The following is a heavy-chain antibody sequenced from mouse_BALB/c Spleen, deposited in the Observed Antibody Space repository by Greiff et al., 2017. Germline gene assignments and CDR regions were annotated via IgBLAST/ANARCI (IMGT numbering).Heavy chain of an antibody. CDR1: GFTFSDYY. V-gene: IGHV5-4*02. J-gene: IGHJ3*01. CDR2: ISDGGSYT. Sequence: DVHLVESGGGLVKPGGSLKLSCAASGFTFSDYYMYWVRQTPEKRLEWVATISDGGSYTYYPDSVKGRFTISRDNAKNNLYLQMSSLKSEDTAMYYCARSPHGFAYWGQGTLVTVSA. CDR3: ARSPHGFAY.